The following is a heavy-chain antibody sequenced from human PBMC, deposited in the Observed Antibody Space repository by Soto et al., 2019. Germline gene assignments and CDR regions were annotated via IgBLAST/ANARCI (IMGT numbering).Heavy chain of an antibody. CDR2: RYDSGST. CDR1: GGYVTSGIYY. D-gene: IGHD6-19*01. Sequence: SEAQSAMCSIPGGYVTSGIYYFIWSRQPPGKGREWSGYRYDSGSTNYSPTHKGRITLSLVTSENQISLKVSSVTAADTAVYYCSMEQWPGITWGQGTQVTVSS. V-gene: IGHV4-61*01. J-gene: IGHJ4*02. CDR3: SMEQWPGIT.